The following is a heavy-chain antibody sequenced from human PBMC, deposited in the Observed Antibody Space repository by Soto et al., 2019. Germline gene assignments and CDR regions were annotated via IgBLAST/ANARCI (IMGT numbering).Heavy chain of an antibody. J-gene: IGHJ4*02. V-gene: IGHV4-30-4*08. Sequence: LSLTCTVSGGSISDFYWSLIRQPPGKGLDWVGYIYYTGNNFYNPALKSRVAMSVDPSTNQFSLKLASVTDADTAVYFCAREPKQNYDSSPWNGGFDSWGPGTLVTVSS. CDR1: GGSISDFY. CDR2: IYYTGNN. D-gene: IGHD3-22*01. CDR3: AREPKQNYDSSPWNGGFDS.